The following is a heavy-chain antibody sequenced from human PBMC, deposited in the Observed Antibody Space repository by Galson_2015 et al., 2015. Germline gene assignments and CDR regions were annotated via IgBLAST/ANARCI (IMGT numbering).Heavy chain of an antibody. CDR1: GFTFSLYG. Sequence: SLRLSCAASGFTFSLYGMHWVRQAPGKGLEWVAAIQSDGNKRYSTDSVRGRSTISRDNSKNTVSLQMDSLRVEDTAIYYCARDGGPATGGLDCHYWGQGTRVTVSS. D-gene: IGHD2-21*02. J-gene: IGHJ4*02. V-gene: IGHV3-30*12. CDR2: IQSDGNKR. CDR3: ARDGGPATGGLDCHY.